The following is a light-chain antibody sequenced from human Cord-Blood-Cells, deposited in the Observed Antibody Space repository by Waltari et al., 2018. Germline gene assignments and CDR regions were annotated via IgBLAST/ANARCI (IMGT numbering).Light chain of an antibody. Sequence: DIQMTQSPSSLSASVGDRVTITCRASQSISSYLNWYQQKPGKAPKLLIYTASSLQSVVPSRFSGSGSGTDFTLTISSLQPEDFATYYCQQSYSTPLTFGGVTKVEIK. J-gene: IGKJ4*01. CDR3: QQSYSTPLT. V-gene: IGKV1-39*01. CDR2: TAS. CDR1: QSISSY.